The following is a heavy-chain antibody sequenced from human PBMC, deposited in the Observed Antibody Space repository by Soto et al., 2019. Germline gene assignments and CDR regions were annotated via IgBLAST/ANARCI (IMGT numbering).Heavy chain of an antibody. J-gene: IGHJ4*02. CDR1: GYTNTVLS. V-gene: IGHV1-24*01. D-gene: IGHD1-26*01. CDR3: ATVYSGSQGPFDY. Sequence: ASVKVSCKISGYTNTVLSMHWVRQNPGKGLEWMGGFDPEDGETIYAQKFQGRVTMTEDTSTDTAYMELSSLRSEDTAVYYCATVYSGSQGPFDYWGQGTLVTVSS. CDR2: FDPEDGET.